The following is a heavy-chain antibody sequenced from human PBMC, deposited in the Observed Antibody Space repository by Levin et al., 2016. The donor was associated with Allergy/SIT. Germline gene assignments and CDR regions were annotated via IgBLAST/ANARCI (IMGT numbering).Heavy chain of an antibody. CDR1: GFTFSSYW. J-gene: IGHJ4*02. D-gene: IGHD3-10*01. CDR2: IKQDGSEK. V-gene: IGHV3-7*01. CDR3: AREGEFRGRRWLDY. Sequence: GESLKISCAASGFTFSSYWMSWVRQAPGKGLEWVANIKQDGSEKYYVDSVKGRFTISRDNAKNSLYLQMNSLRAEDTAVYYCAREGEFRGRRWLDYWGQGTLVTVSS.